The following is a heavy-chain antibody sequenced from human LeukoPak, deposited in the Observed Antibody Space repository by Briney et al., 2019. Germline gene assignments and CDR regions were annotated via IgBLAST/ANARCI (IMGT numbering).Heavy chain of an antibody. CDR1: GYTFPGYY. Sequence: ASVKVSCKASGYTFPGYYMHWVRQAPGQGLEWVGWINPNSGGTNYAQKFQGRVTMTRDTSISTAYMELSRLRSDDTAVYYCAREHSSSSGNVFDYWGQGTLVTVSS. D-gene: IGHD6-6*01. J-gene: IGHJ4*02. V-gene: IGHV1-2*02. CDR2: INPNSGGT. CDR3: AREHSSSSGNVFDY.